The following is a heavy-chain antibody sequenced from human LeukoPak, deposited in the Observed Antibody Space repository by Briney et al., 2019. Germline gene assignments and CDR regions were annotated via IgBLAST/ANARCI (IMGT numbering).Heavy chain of an antibody. CDR1: GASISSDSNY. J-gene: IGHJ5*01. V-gene: IGHV4-39*07. CDR3: ARDISISWFYS. CDR2: IYHTGST. Sequence: SETLSLTCTVSGASISSDSNYWAWVRQPPGKGLQWIGSIYHTGSTFYNPSLMSRVSISIDSSKNQFSLKLSSVTVADTALYYCARDISISWFYSWGLGTLVSVSS. D-gene: IGHD3-3*02.